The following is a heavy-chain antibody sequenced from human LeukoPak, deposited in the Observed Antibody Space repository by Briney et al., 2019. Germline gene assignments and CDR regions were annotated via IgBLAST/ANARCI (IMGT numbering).Heavy chain of an antibody. CDR3: ARRAAALGAFDY. CDR1: RFTFSNYW. D-gene: IGHD6-13*01. J-gene: IGHJ4*02. V-gene: IGHV3-74*01. CDR2: INSDGSSI. Sequence: AGGSLRLSCAASRFTFSNYWMHWVRHAPGKGLVWVSRINSDGSSISYADSVKGRFTISRDNAKNTLYLQMNSLRAEDTSVYYCARRAAALGAFDYWGQGTLVTVSS.